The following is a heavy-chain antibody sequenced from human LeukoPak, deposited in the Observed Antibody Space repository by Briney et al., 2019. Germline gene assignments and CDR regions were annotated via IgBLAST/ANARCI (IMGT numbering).Heavy chain of an antibody. CDR3: ARGYSSSVDY. D-gene: IGHD6-6*01. J-gene: IGHJ4*02. CDR2: IYHSGST. Sequence: EWIGSIYHSGSTYYNPSLKSRVTISVDRSKNQFSLKLSSVTAADTAVYYCARGYSSSVDYWGQGTLVTVSS. V-gene: IGHV4-38-2*02.